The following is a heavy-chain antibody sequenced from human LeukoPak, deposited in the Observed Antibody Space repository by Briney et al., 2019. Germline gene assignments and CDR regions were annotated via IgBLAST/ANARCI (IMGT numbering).Heavy chain of an antibody. CDR3: ARGRTAAAGPFDY. V-gene: IGHV4-34*01. D-gene: IGHD6-13*01. J-gene: IGHJ4*02. CDR2: INHSGST. CDR1: GGSFSGYY. Sequence: PSETLSLTCAVYGGSFSGYYWSWIRQPPGKGLEWIGEINHSGSTNYNPSLNSRVPISVDTSKNQFSLKLSSVTAADTAVYYCARGRTAAAGPFDYWGQGTLATVSS.